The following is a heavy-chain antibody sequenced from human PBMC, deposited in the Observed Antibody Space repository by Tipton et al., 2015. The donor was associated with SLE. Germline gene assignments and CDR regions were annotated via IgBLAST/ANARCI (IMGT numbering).Heavy chain of an antibody. CDR2: INHSGSP. Sequence: TLSLTCAVYGGSFSGYYWSWIRQPPGKGLEWIGEINHSGSPNYNPSLKSRVTISLDASKNQFSLKLSSVTAADTAVYYCARETLVYYYDSSGPLDYWGQGTLVTVSS. J-gene: IGHJ4*02. CDR1: GGSFSGYY. V-gene: IGHV4-34*01. D-gene: IGHD3-22*01. CDR3: ARETLVYYYDSSGPLDY.